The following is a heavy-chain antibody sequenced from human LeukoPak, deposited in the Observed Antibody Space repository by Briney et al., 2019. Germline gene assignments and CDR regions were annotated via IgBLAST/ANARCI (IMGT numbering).Heavy chain of an antibody. CDR1: GFTFSSYW. CDR2: INSDGSST. V-gene: IGHV3-74*01. CDR3: ARDSGYYGSGSYPDY. D-gene: IGHD3-10*01. Sequence: GGSLRLSCAASGFTFSSYWMHWVRQAPGKGLVWVSRINSDGSSTSYADSVKGRFTISRDNAKNSLYLQMNSLRAEDTAVYYCARDSGYYGSGSYPDYWGQGTLVTVSS. J-gene: IGHJ4*02.